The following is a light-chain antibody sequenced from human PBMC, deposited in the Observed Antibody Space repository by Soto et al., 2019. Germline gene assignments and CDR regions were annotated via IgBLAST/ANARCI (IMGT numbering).Light chain of an antibody. CDR1: QIIGNR. Sequence: DTQMTQSPSTLSASVGDRVSITCRASQIIGNRLAWYQQKPGKAPRLLIYDASTLESGVPSRFSGSGSGTEFTLTISSLQPDDFATFYCQQYSDYSWTFGLGTKVDVK. J-gene: IGKJ1*01. V-gene: IGKV1-5*01. CDR3: QQYSDYSWT. CDR2: DAS.